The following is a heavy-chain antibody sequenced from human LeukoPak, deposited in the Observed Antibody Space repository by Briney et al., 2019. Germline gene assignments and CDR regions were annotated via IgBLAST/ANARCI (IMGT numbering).Heavy chain of an antibody. D-gene: IGHD7-27*01. CDR1: GFTFSSYW. CDR3: ARGLRSTWGLDDY. J-gene: IGHJ4*02. V-gene: IGHV3-74*01. Sequence: GGSLRLSCAASGFTFSSYWMHWVRQAPGKGLVWVSRINSDGSSTSYADSVKGRFTISRDNAKSSLYLQMNSLRAEDTAVYYCARGLRSTWGLDDYWGQGTLVTVSS. CDR2: INSDGSST.